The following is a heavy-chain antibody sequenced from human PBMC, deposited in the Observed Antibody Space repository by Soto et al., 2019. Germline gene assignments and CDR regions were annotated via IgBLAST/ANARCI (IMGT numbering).Heavy chain of an antibody. CDR1: GGSVSSGSHY. CDR2: IYYSGST. V-gene: IGHV4-61*01. D-gene: IGHD2-21*02. J-gene: IGHJ6*02. CDR3: ARDFCGGDCSDDYYYSAMDV. Sequence: PSETLSPTCTVSGGSVSSGSHYWSWVRQPPGKGLEWIGQIYYSGSTLYNPSLKSRVTISVDTSKNQFSLELSSVTAAATAVYYCARDFCGGDCSDDYYYSAMDVWGQGTTVT.